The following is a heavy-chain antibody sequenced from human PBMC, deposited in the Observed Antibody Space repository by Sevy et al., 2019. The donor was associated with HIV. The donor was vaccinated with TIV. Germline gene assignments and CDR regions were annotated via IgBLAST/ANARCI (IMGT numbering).Heavy chain of an antibody. Sequence: GGSLRLSCAASGFTFTSYAMAWVRQAPGKGLEWVSAITAGGDSTFYADSVKGRFTISGDTSKNTLFLQMNSLTTEDTAVYYCANAGGPSWALYDHWGQGTLVTVSS. CDR3: ANAGGPSWALYDH. V-gene: IGHV3-23*01. CDR1: GFTFTSYA. D-gene: IGHD3-16*01. J-gene: IGHJ4*02. CDR2: ITAGGDST.